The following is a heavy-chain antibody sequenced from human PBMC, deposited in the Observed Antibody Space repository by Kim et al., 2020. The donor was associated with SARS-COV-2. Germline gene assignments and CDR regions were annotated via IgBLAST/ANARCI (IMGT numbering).Heavy chain of an antibody. CDR1: GFTFSSYA. CDR2: ISGSGGST. Sequence: GGSLRLSCAASGFTFSSYAMSWVRQAPGKGLEWVSAISGSGGSTYYADSVKGRFTISRDNSKNTLYLQMNSLRAEDTAVYYCAKDPAVGYYYYYGLDVWGHGTTVTVSS. J-gene: IGHJ6*02. D-gene: IGHD6-19*01. CDR3: AKDPAVGYYYYYGLDV. V-gene: IGHV3-23*01.